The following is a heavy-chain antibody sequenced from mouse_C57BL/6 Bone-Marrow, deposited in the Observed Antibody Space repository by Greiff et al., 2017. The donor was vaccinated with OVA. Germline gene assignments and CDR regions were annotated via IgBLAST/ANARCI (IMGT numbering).Heavy chain of an antibody. Sequence: EVKVVESGGGLVQPGGSLKLSCAASGFTFSDYYMYWVRQTPEKRLEWVAYISNGGGSTYYPDTVKGRFTISRDNAKNTLYLQMSRLKSEDTAMYYCARPDYYGSSYWYFDVWGTGTTVTVSS. J-gene: IGHJ1*03. V-gene: IGHV5-12*01. D-gene: IGHD1-1*01. CDR1: GFTFSDYY. CDR3: ARPDYYGSSYWYFDV. CDR2: ISNGGGST.